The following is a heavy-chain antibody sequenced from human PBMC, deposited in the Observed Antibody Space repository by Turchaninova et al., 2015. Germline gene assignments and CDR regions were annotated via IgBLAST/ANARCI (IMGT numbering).Heavy chain of an antibody. Sequence: EVQLVESGGGLVQPGGSLRLSCAASGFTFSSYAMVGVRRAPGRGGGGVLGVGGCGRRTYDADSGNGLFTISRDNSKNTLYLQMNSLRAEGTAVYYCAKRSRSSGYYGHYFDYWGQGTLVTVSS. V-gene: IGHV3-23*04. CDR3: AKRSRSSGYYGHYFDY. CDR1: GFTFSSYA. CDR2: VGGCGRRT. J-gene: IGHJ4*02. D-gene: IGHD3-22*01.